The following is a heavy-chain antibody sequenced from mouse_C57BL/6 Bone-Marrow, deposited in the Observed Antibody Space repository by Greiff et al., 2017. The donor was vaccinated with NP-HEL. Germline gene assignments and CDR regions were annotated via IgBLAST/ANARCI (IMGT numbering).Heavy chain of an antibody. CDR1: GYAFSSYW. D-gene: IGHD2-5*01. V-gene: IGHV1-80*01. CDR2: IYPGDGDT. CDR3: ARTYYSNYVGWYFDV. Sequence: QVQLKESGAELVKPGASVKISCKASGYAFSSYWMNWVKQRPGKGLEWIGQIYPGDGDTNYNGNFKGKATLTADKSSSTAYMQLSSLTSEDSAVYFCARTYYSNYVGWYFDVWGTGTTVTVSS. J-gene: IGHJ1*03.